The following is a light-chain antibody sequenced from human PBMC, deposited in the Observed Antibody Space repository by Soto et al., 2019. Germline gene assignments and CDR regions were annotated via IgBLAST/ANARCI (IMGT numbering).Light chain of an antibody. Sequence: QSVLTQPPSASGTPGQRVTISCSGSDSNSGSNYVYWYQQFPGTAPKLLIYGNNNRPSGVPDRFSGSKSGTSASLAITGLQGEDEADYYCQSYDDSLSGWVFGGGTKLTVL. CDR2: GNN. V-gene: IGLV1-47*02. J-gene: IGLJ3*02. CDR1: DSNSGSNY. CDR3: QSYDDSLSGWV.